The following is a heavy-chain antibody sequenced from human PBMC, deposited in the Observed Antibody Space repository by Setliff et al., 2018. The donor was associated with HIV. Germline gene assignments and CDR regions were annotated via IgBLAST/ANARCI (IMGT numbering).Heavy chain of an antibody. CDR2: INPNGDQT. CDR1: GYTFTGFY. J-gene: IGHJ4*02. D-gene: IGHD2-21*02. Sequence: ASVKVSCKTSGYTFTGFYINWVRQAPGKGLEWMGRINPNGDQTRPARKFQGRVTMTTDTSTSTAYMELRSLRSDDTAVYYCARAGAEVTSHFDWWGQGTLVTVSS. V-gene: IGHV1-2*06. CDR3: ARAGAEVTSHFDW.